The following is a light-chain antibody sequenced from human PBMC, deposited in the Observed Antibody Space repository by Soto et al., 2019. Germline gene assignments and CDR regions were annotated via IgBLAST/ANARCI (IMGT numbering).Light chain of an antibody. J-gene: IGKJ2*01. CDR3: QQYDDWPFT. CDR2: SAS. V-gene: IGKV3D-15*01. Sequence: EVVMTQSPSTLSVSPGERATLPCRASQSVSSNLAWYQQKPGQAPRLLISSASIRATGIPARFSGSGSGTEFILTISSLQSEDFVIYYCQQYDDWPFTFGQGTKLEIK. CDR1: QSVSSN.